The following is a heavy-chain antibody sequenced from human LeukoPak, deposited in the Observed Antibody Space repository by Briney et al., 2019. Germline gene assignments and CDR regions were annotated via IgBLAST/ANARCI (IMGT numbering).Heavy chain of an antibody. V-gene: IGHV3-23*01. J-gene: IGHJ4*02. CDR1: GFTFSSYS. CDR2: ISGSGGST. D-gene: IGHD1-26*01. CDR3: ARAVLSGSYHFDY. Sequence: GGSLRLSCAASGFTFSSYSMSWVRQAPGKGLGWVSAISGSGGSTYYADSVKGRFTISRDNSKNMLYLQMNSLRAEDTAVYYCARAVLSGSYHFDYWGQGTLVTVSS.